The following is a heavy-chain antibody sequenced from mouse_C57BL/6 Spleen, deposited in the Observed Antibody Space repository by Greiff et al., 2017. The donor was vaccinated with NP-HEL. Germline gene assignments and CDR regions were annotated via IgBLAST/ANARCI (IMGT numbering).Heavy chain of an antibody. V-gene: IGHV1-82*01. CDR1: GYAFSCSW. CDR2: IYPGDGDT. D-gene: IGHD3-3*01. J-gene: IGHJ1*03. Sequence: QVQLKESGPELVKPGASVKISCKASGYAFSCSWMNWVKQRPGKGLEWIGRIYPGDGDTNYNGKFKGKATLTADKSSSTAYMQLSSLTSEDSAVYFCAREGPGVDGWYFDVWGTGTTVTVSS. CDR3: AREGPGVDGWYFDV.